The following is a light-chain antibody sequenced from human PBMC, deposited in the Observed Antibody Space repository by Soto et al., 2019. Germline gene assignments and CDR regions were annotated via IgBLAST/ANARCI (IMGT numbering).Light chain of an antibody. J-gene: IGKJ1*01. CDR1: QSVSSK. V-gene: IGKV3-20*01. CDR3: QQYGSSLWT. Sequence: EIVMTQSPATLSVSPGEGATLSCRASQSVSSKLAWYRQKPGQAPRLLIYGASSRATGIPDRFSASGSGTDFTLTISRLEPEDVAVYYCQQYGSSLWTFGQGTK. CDR2: GAS.